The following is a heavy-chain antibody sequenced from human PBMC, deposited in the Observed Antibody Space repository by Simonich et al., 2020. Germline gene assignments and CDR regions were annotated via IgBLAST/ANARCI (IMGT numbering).Heavy chain of an antibody. CDR2: MNPNSGNT. V-gene: IGHV1-8*03. CDR3: ARTYSGSYYYFDY. Sequence: QVQLVQSGAEVKQPGASVKVSCKASGYTFTSYDINWVRQATGQGLEWMEWMNPNSGNTGYAQKFQGRVTITRNTSISTAYMELSSLRSEDTAVYYCARTYSGSYYYFDYWGQGTLVTVSS. J-gene: IGHJ4*02. D-gene: IGHD1-26*01. CDR1: GYTFTSYD.